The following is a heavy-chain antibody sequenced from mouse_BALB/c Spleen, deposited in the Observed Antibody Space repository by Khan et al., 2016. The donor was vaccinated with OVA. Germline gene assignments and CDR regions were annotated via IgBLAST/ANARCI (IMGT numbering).Heavy chain of an antibody. Sequence: VQLQQSGAELVRPGASVKLSCKTSGYIFTNYWIHWVKQRSGQGLEWIARIYPGTDNTYYNAKFKDKATLTVDKSSSTAYIQLSSLESEDSAVYLCAREEALSYFDYWGQGTTLTVSS. CDR3: AREEALSYFDY. V-gene: IGHV1S132*01. CDR1: GYIFTNYW. CDR2: IYPGTDNT. J-gene: IGHJ2*01. D-gene: IGHD3-2*02.